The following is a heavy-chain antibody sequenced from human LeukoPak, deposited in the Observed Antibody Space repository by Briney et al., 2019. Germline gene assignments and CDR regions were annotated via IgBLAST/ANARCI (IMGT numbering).Heavy chain of an antibody. CDR1: GGSISSYY. CDR3: ARRRLGNYDPDY. D-gene: IGHD4-11*01. V-gene: IGHV4-59*08. CDR2: ISYSGST. J-gene: IGHJ4*02. Sequence: SETLSLTCTVSGGSISSYYWTWIRQPPGKGLEYIGYISYSGSTNYNPSLKSRVTISVDTSKNQFSLMLSSVTAADSAVYYCARRRLGNYDPDYWGQGTLVTVSS.